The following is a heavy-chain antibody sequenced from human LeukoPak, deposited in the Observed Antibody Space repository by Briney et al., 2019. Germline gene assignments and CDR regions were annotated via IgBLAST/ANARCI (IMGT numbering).Heavy chain of an antibody. Sequence: SQTLSLTCTVSGGSISSGGYYWSWISQHPGKGLERIGYIYYSGSTYYNPSLKSRVTISVDTSKNQFSLKLSSVTAADTAVYYCARGLIKQLVYYYGMDVWGQGTTVTVSS. V-gene: IGHV4-31*03. CDR1: GGSISSGGYY. CDR2: IYYSGST. CDR3: ARGLIKQLVYYYGMDV. D-gene: IGHD6-13*01. J-gene: IGHJ6*02.